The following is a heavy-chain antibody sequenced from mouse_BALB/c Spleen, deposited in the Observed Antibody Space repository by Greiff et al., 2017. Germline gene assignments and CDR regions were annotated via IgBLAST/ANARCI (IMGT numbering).Heavy chain of an antibody. J-gene: IGHJ4*01. CDR1: GYTFTSYW. D-gene: IGHD1-1*01. CDR3: ARALLPPTYYAMDY. Sequence: QVQLQQPGAELVKPGASVKLSCKASGYTFTSYWMHCVKQRPGQGLEWIGEINPSNGRTNYNEKFKSKATLTVDKSSSTAYMQLSSLTSEDSAVYYCARALLPPTYYAMDYWGQGTSVTVSS. V-gene: IGHV1S81*02. CDR2: INPSNGRT.